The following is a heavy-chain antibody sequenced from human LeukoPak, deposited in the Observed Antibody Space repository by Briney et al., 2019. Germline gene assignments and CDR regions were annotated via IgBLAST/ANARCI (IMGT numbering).Heavy chain of an antibody. D-gene: IGHD3-22*01. CDR2: IHYGGSP. Sequence: SETLSLTCTVSGGSISGYYWGWIRQPPGKGLDWIGYIHYGGSPKYSPSLKSRVAMSVDTSKNQFSLKLTSVIAADTAVYYCARYDRSGSALENWGQGTLVTVSS. CDR3: ARYDRSGSALEN. CDR1: GGSISGYY. J-gene: IGHJ4*02. V-gene: IGHV4-59*01.